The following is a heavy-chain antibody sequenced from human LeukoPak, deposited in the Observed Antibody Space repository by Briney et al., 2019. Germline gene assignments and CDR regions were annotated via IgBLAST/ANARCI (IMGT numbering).Heavy chain of an antibody. CDR1: GFTFTNCA. V-gene: IGHV3-23*01. D-gene: IGHD4-17*01. Sequence: KAGGSVSLPCAASGFTFTNCAMIWVRHAPGKGLEWVSGISEGVGNTYYTDSVKGRFTISRDHSKNTLYLQMNSLRAEDTALYYCAKREKGTTGRFFDYWGQGTLVTVSS. J-gene: IGHJ4*02. CDR2: ISEGVGNT. CDR3: AKREKGTTGRFFDY.